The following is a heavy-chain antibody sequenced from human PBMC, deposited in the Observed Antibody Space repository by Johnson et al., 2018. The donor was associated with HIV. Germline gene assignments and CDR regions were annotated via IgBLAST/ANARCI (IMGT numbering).Heavy chain of an antibody. CDR1: GFTFSSYA. CDR3: ARAPAWLRGFDI. V-gene: IGHV3-30*14. J-gene: IGHJ3*02. Sequence: QEQLVESEGGLVQPGGSLRLSCTASGFTFSSYAMHWVRQAPGKGLEWVAVISYDGSNKYYVDSVKGRFTISRDNSKNTLYLQMNRLTVEDTALYYCARAPAWLRGFDIWGQGTMVTVSS. D-gene: IGHD5-24*01. CDR2: ISYDGSNK.